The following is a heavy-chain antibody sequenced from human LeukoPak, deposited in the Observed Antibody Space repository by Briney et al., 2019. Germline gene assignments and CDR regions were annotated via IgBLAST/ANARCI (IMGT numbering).Heavy chain of an antibody. CDR3: ARDIEAAGLFLDY. D-gene: IGHD6-13*01. Sequence: PGGSLRLSCAASGFTFSSHWVSWVRQAPGKGLEWVANMKYDGSEKYYVDSVKGRFTISRDNAKNSLYLQMNSLRAEDTAVYYCARDIEAAGLFLDYWGQGTLVTVSS. J-gene: IGHJ4*02. V-gene: IGHV3-7*01. CDR1: GFTFSSHW. CDR2: MKYDGSEK.